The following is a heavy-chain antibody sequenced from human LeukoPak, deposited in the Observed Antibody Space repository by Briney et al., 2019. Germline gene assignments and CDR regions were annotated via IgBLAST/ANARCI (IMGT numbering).Heavy chain of an antibody. V-gene: IGHV4-59*01. J-gene: IGHJ5*02. CDR3: ARGPEYSSSWYRPNWFDP. Sequence: SETLSLTCTVSGGPISSYYWSWIRQPPGKGLEWIGYIYYSGSTNYNPSLKSRVTISVDTSKNQFSLKLSSVTAADTAVYYCARGPEYSSSWYRPNWFDPWGQGTLVTVSS. CDR2: IYYSGST. CDR1: GGPISSYY. D-gene: IGHD6-13*01.